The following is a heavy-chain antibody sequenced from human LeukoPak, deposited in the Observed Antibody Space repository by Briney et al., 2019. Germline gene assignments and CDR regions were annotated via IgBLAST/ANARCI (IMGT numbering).Heavy chain of an antibody. V-gene: IGHV4-61*02. J-gene: IGHJ5*02. D-gene: IGHD2-15*01. Sequence: SQTLSLTCTVSGGSISSGSYYWSWIRQPAGKGLERIGRIYTSGSTNYNPSLKSRVTMSVDTSKNQFSLKLSSVTAADTAVYYCARGTREGVAATWWFDPWGQGTLVTVSS. CDR2: IYTSGST. CDR3: ARGTREGVAATWWFDP. CDR1: GGSISSGSYY.